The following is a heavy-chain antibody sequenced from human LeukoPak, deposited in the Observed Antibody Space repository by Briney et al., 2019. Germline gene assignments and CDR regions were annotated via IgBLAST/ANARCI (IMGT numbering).Heavy chain of an antibody. V-gene: IGHV3-33*06. J-gene: IGHJ4*02. D-gene: IGHD3-10*01. CDR1: GFTFSSYG. Sequence: GGSLRLSCAASGFTFSSYGMHWVRQAPGKGLEWVAVISSDGSKEFYTDSVKGRFTISRDNSKNTLYLQMNSLRAEDTAVYYCANENYYGSGSYADHWGQGTLVTVSS. CDR3: ANENYYGSGSYADH. CDR2: ISSDGSKE.